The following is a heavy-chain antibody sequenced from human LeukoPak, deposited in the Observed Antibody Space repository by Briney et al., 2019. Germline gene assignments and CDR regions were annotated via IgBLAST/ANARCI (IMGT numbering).Heavy chain of an antibody. D-gene: IGHD6-13*01. CDR1: GFTFDDYA. CDR3: AKDQGLYSSSLFDP. Sequence: GRSLRLSCAASGFTFDDYAMHWVRHAPGKGLEWVSGISWNSGSIGYADSVKGRFTISRDNAKNSLYLQMNSLRAEDTALYYCAKDQGLYSSSLFDPWGQGTLVTVSS. J-gene: IGHJ5*02. CDR2: ISWNSGSI. V-gene: IGHV3-9*01.